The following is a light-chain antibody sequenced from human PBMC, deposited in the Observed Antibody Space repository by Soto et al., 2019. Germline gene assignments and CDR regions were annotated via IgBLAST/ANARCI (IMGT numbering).Light chain of an antibody. J-gene: IGLJ1*01. CDR1: SSNIGAGYE. Sequence: QSVLTQPPSVSEAPGQRVTISCTGSSSNIGAGYEAHWYQQVPGTAPKLLIYENNNRPSGVPDRFSGSKSGTSASLAITGLQAEDEAEYYCQSYDSSLSGYVFGTGPKPTVL. CDR3: QSYDSSLSGYV. V-gene: IGLV1-40*01. CDR2: ENN.